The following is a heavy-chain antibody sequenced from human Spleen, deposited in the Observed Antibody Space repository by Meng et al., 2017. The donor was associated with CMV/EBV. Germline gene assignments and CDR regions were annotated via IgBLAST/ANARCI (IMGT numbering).Heavy chain of an antibody. J-gene: IGHJ3*02. CDR2: IWYDGSYK. CDR3: AKGGSDYGRYNAFHI. V-gene: IGHV3-33*06. CDR1: GFPFSNYA. D-gene: IGHD4-17*01. Sequence: SGFPFSNYAMHWVRQAPGKGLEWVAVIWYDGSYKYHADSVKGRFTISRDNSKNTLYLQMNSLRAEDTAVYYCAKGGSDYGRYNAFHIWGQGTVVTVSS.